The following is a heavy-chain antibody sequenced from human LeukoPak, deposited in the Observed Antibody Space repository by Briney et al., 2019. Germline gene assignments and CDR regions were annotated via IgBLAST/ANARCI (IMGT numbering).Heavy chain of an antibody. J-gene: IGHJ4*02. CDR3: AKGRYGDARAPDY. D-gene: IGHD4-17*01. Sequence: GGSLRLSCAASGFAFDDYTMHWVRQAPGKGLEWVSLISWDGGSTYYADSVKGRFTISRDNSKNSLYLQMNSLRTEDTALYYCAKGRYGDARAPDYWGQGTLVTVSS. V-gene: IGHV3-43*01. CDR1: GFAFDDYT. CDR2: ISWDGGST.